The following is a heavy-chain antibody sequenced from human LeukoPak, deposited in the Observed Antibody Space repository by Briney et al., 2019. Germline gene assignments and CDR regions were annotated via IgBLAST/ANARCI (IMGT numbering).Heavy chain of an antibody. CDR1: GGSISSYY. CDR3: ARHYYGDYYFDY. CDR2: IYYSGST. V-gene: IGHV4-59*08. Sequence: PSEALSLTCTVSGGSISSYYWSWIRQPPGKGLEWIGYIYYSGSTNYNPSLKSRVTISVDTSKNQLSLKLSSVTAADTAVYYCARHYYGDYYFDYWGQGTLVTVSS. D-gene: IGHD4-17*01. J-gene: IGHJ4*02.